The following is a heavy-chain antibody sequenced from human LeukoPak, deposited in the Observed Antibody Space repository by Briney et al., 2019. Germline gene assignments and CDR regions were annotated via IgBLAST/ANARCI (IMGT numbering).Heavy chain of an antibody. CDR2: ISSSSSYI. CDR1: GFTFSSYS. Sequence: PGGSLRLSCAASGFTFSSYSMNWVRQAPGKGLEWVSSISSSSSYIYYADSVKGRFTISRDNAKNSLYLQMNSLRAEDTAVYYCARDGGRIAVAGFDYWGQGTLVTVSS. V-gene: IGHV3-21*01. D-gene: IGHD6-19*01. J-gene: IGHJ4*02. CDR3: ARDGGRIAVAGFDY.